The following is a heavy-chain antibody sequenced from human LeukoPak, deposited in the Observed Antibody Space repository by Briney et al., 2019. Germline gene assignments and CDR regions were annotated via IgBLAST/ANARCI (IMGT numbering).Heavy chain of an antibody. CDR1: GYTFTSNW. J-gene: IGHJ4*02. CDR3: ARVGDIVVVPAAEYYFDY. Sequence: GESLKISCKGSGYTFTSNWIGWVRQMPGKGLEWMGIIYPGDSETRYSPSFKGQVTISADRFFNTAYLRWSSLKASDTALYYCARVGDIVVVPAAEYYFDYWGQGTLVTVSS. CDR2: IYPGDSET. D-gene: IGHD2-2*01. V-gene: IGHV5-51*01.